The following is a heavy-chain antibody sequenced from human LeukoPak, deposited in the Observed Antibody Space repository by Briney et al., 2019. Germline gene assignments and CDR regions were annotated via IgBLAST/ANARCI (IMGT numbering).Heavy chain of an antibody. V-gene: IGHV4-34*01. CDR2: INHRGST. CDR3: ARGRGAARVDTIEFAY. CDR1: GGSFSGYH. J-gene: IGHJ4*02. D-gene: IGHD6-6*01. Sequence: SESLSLTCAVYGGSFSGYHWSWIRQPPGKGLEWIGEINHRGSTNYNPSLKSRVTMSVDTSKNQFSLKLSSVTAADTAVYCCARGRGAARVDTIEFAYWGQAALVTVSS.